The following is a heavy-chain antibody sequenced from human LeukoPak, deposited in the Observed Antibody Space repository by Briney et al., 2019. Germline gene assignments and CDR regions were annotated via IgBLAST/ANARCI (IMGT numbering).Heavy chain of an antibody. CDR1: GFTFDDYG. Sequence: GGSLRLSCAASGFTFDDYGMSWVRQAPGKGLEWVSGINWNGGSTGYADSVKGRFTISRDNAKNSLYLQMNSLRAEDTAVYYCAREGSDGYSSGWYSVNWFDPWGQGTLVTVSS. CDR2: INWNGGST. D-gene: IGHD6-19*01. J-gene: IGHJ5*02. CDR3: AREGSDGYSSGWYSVNWFDP. V-gene: IGHV3-20*04.